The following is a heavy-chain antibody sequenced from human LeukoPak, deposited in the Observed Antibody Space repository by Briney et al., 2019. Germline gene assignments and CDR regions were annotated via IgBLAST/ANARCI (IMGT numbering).Heavy chain of an antibody. J-gene: IGHJ3*02. CDR2: IKQDGSEK. CDR1: GCTFSSYR. Sequence: GGSLRLSCAASGCTFSSYRMSWVRQAPGKGLEWVANIKQDGSEKYYVDSVKGRFTISRDNAKNSLYLQMNSLRAEDTAVYYCARSPRYNWNDVSAFDIWGQGTMVTVSS. CDR3: ARSPRYNWNDVSAFDI. D-gene: IGHD1-1*01. V-gene: IGHV3-7*01.